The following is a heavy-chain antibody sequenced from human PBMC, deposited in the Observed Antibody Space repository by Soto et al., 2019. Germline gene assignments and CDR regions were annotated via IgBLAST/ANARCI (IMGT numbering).Heavy chain of an antibody. D-gene: IGHD3-22*01. J-gene: IGHJ4*02. V-gene: IGHV1-18*04. CDR1: GYTFTSYG. CDR2: ISAYNGNT. CDR3: ARSPAYYYDSSGYLY. Sequence: ASVKVSCKASGYTFTSYGISWVRQAPGQGLEWMGWISAYNGNTNYAQKLQGRVTMTTDTSTSTAYMELRSLRSDDTAVYYCARSPAYYYDSSGYLYWGQGTLVTVS.